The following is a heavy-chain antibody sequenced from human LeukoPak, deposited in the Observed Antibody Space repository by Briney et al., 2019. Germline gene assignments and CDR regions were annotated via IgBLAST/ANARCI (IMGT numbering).Heavy chain of an antibody. V-gene: IGHV3-23*01. J-gene: IGHJ4*02. Sequence: GGSLRLSCAASGFTFSTYAMTWVRQAPGKGLEWVSAISGSGGNTYYADSVKGRFTISRDNSKNTLYLQVNSLRAEDTAVYYCAKGGKWDVTPFDYWGQGTLVTVSS. CDR1: GFTFSTYA. CDR3: AKGGKWDVTPFDY. CDR2: ISGSGGNT. D-gene: IGHD1-26*01.